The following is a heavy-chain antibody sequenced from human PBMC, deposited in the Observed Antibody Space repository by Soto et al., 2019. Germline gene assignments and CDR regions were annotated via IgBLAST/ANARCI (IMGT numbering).Heavy chain of an antibody. Sequence: ASVKVSCKASGYTFTSYAMHWVRQAPGQRLEWMGWINAGNGNTKYSQKFQGRFTITRDTSASTAYLQWSSLKASDTAMYYCASPVVAPSYYGMDVWGQGATVTVSS. J-gene: IGHJ6*02. CDR2: INAGNGNT. V-gene: IGHV1-3*01. D-gene: IGHD2-2*01. CDR1: GYTFTSYA. CDR3: ASPVVAPSYYGMDV.